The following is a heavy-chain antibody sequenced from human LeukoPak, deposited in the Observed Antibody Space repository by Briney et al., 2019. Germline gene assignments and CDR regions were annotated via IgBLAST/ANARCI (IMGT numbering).Heavy chain of an antibody. CDR3: AKARAVVPAAEFDY. D-gene: IGHD2-2*01. CDR2: TSGSGGST. Sequence: GGSLRLSCAASGFTFSSYAMSWVRQAPGKGLEWVSATSGSGGSTYYADSVKGRFTISRDNSKNTLYLQMNSLRAEDTAVYYCAKARAVVPAAEFDYWGQGTLVTVSS. J-gene: IGHJ4*02. V-gene: IGHV3-23*01. CDR1: GFTFSSYA.